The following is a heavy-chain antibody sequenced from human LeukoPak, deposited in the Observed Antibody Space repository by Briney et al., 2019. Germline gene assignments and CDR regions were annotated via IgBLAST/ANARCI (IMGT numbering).Heavy chain of an antibody. D-gene: IGHD2-2*01. J-gene: IGHJ4*02. CDR3: ARGRYCSSIDCPSLTYYFDY. CDR2: IYYSGST. V-gene: IGHV4-30-4*02. CDR1: GGSISSGDYY. Sequence: SETLSLTCTVSGGSISSGDYYWSWIRQPPGKGLEWIGYIYYSGSTYYNPSLKSRVTISVDTSKIQFSLRLSSVTAADTAVYYCARGRYCSSIDCPSLTYYFDYWGQGTLVTVSS.